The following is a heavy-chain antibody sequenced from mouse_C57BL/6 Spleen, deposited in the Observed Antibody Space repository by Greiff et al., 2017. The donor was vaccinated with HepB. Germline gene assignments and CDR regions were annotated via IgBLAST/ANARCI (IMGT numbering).Heavy chain of an antibody. CDR3: ARRGYYGNYFDY. CDR2: ISSGGSYT. CDR1: GFTFSSYG. V-gene: IGHV5-6*01. D-gene: IGHD2-1*01. J-gene: IGHJ2*01. Sequence: DVHLVESGGDLVKPGGSLKLSCAASGFTFSSYGMSWVRQTPDKRLEWVATISSGGSYTYYPDSVKGRFTISRDNAKNTLYLQMSSLKSEDTAMYYCARRGYYGNYFDYWGQGTTLTVSS.